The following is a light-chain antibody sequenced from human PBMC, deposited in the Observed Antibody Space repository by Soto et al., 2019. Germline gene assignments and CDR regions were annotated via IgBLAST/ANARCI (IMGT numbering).Light chain of an antibody. CDR2: GAS. CDR3: QQYNNWPVT. Sequence: ESVLTQSPGTLSLSPGERATLSCRASQSVSTSYLAWYQQKPGQAPRLLIYGASSRATGIPDRFSGSGSGTEFTLTISSLQSEDSAVYYCQQYNNWPVTFGGGTKVDIK. CDR1: QSVSTSY. J-gene: IGKJ4*01. V-gene: IGKV3-20*01.